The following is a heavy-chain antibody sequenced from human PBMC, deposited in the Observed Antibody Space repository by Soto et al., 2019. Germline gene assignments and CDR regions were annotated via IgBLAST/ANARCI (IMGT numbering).Heavy chain of an antibody. CDR2: IKNKADGGTT. V-gene: IGHV3-15*01. Sequence: GGSLRLSCAASGFTFSNAWMSWVRQAPGKGLEWVGRIKNKADGGTTDYAATVKGRFTISRDDSKNTLYLQMNSRKTEETVLYYWTTDETCGGGCDAFDIWGQGTMVTVSS. J-gene: IGHJ3*02. D-gene: IGHD2-21*01. CDR3: TTDETCGGGCDAFDI. CDR1: GFTFSNAW.